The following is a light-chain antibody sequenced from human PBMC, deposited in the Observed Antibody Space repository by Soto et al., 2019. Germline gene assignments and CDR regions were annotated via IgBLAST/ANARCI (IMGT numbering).Light chain of an antibody. CDR1: QSISNY. CDR2: AAS. J-gene: IGKJ1*01. V-gene: IGKV1-39*01. Sequence: DIQMTQSPSSLSASVGDRVTITCRASQSISNYVNWYQQKPGKAPKFLIYAASSLQSGVPSRFSGSGSGTDFTLIISSLQPEDFATYYCQQSYSTSRTFGQGTKVKI. CDR3: QQSYSTSRT.